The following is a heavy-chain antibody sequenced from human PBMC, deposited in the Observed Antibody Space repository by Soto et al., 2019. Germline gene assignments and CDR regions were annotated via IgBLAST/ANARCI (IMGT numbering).Heavy chain of an antibody. Sequence: GGSLRLSCAASGFTFRSYGMHWVRQAPGKGLEWVAVIWYDGSNKYYADSVKGRFTISRDNSKNTLYLQMNSLRAEDTAVYYCARARYSSSWPTGYYFDYWGQGTLVTVSS. D-gene: IGHD6-13*01. V-gene: IGHV3-33*01. J-gene: IGHJ4*02. CDR3: ARARYSSSWPTGYYFDY. CDR2: IWYDGSNK. CDR1: GFTFRSYG.